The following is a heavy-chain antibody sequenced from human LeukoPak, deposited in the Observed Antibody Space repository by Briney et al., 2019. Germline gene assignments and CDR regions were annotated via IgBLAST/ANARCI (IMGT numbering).Heavy chain of an antibody. D-gene: IGHD3-10*01. CDR1: GYTFTSYG. CDR3: ARDRGAYYYGSGSYYSHYYYGMDV. V-gene: IGHV1-18*01. J-gene: IGHJ6*02. CDR2: ISAYNGNT. Sequence: ASVKVSCKASGYTFTSYGISWVRRAPGQGLEWMGWISAYNGNTNYAQKLQGRVTMTTDTSTSTAYMELRSLRSDDTAVYYCARDRGAYYYGSGSYYSHYYYGMDVWGQGTTVTVSS.